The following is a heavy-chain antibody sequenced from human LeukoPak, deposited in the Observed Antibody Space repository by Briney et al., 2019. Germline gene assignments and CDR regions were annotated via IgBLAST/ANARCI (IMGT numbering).Heavy chain of an antibody. CDR3: ARPYNSGWYGAFYI. Sequence: SETLSLTCIVSGGSISTNTYYWGWIRLPPGKGLEWIGEIHHRGTTYYNPSLRSRVTISVDTSKNQISLKLSSVTAADTAVYYCARPYNSGWYGAFYIWGQGTMVTVSS. D-gene: IGHD6-19*01. V-gene: IGHV4-39*07. CDR2: IHHRGTT. J-gene: IGHJ3*02. CDR1: GGSISTNTYY.